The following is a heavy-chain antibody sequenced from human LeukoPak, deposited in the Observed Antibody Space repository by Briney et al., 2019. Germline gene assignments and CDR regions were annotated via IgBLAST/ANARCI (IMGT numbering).Heavy chain of an antibody. CDR2: IYPGDSDT. D-gene: IGHD2-15*01. CDR1: GYSFTSYW. Sequence: GGSLKIPCKGSGYSFTSYWIGWVRQMPGKGLEWMGVIYPGDSDTRYSPSFQGQVTISADKSISTAYLQWSSLKASDTAMYYCARNLKSGRVDYWGQGTLVTVSS. CDR3: ARNLKSGRVDY. J-gene: IGHJ4*02. V-gene: IGHV5-51*01.